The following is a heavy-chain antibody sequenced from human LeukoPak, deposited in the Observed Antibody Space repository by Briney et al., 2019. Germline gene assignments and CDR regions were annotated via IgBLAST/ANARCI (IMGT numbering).Heavy chain of an antibody. D-gene: IGHD3-10*01. Sequence: GGSLRLSCAASGFTFSSYAMSWVHQAPGKVLEWVSAISGSGGSTYYADSVKGRFTISRDNSKNTLYLQMNSLRAEDTAVYYCAKDMVLWFGEYDYWGQGTLVTVSS. CDR1: GFTFSSYA. CDR2: ISGSGGST. J-gene: IGHJ4*02. V-gene: IGHV3-23*01. CDR3: AKDMVLWFGEYDY.